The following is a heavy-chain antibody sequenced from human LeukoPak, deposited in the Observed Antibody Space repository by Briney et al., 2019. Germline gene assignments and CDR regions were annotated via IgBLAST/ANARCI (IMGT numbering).Heavy chain of an antibody. V-gene: IGHV1-58*01. J-gene: IGHJ4*02. D-gene: IGHD5-18*01. CDR2: IVVGSGNT. CDR3: ARDSDHTSMLFKGFDF. Sequence: ASVKVSCKASGFTFTSSAVQWVRQARGQRLEWIGWIVVGSGNTNYAQKFQERVTITRDMSTSTAYMELSSLRSEDTAVYYCARDSDHTSMLFKGFDFWGQGTLVTVSS. CDR1: GFTFTSSA.